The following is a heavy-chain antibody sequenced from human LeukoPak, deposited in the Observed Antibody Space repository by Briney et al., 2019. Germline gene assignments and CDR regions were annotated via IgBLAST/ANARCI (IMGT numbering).Heavy chain of an antibody. D-gene: IGHD6-19*01. CDR3: AKLRGWNYFDY. CDR1: GFTFSSYA. CDR2: ISGSGGST. V-gene: IGHV3-23*01. J-gene: IGHJ4*02. Sequence: GGSLRLSCVASGFTFSSYAMSWVRQAPGKGLEWVSGISGSGGSTYYADSVKGRFTISRDNSKNTLYLQMNSLRAEDTAVYYCAKLRGWNYFDYWGQGTLVTVSS.